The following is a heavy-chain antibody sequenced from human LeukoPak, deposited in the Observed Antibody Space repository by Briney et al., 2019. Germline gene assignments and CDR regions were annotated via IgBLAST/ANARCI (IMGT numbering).Heavy chain of an antibody. Sequence: GASVKVSCKASGYTFTSYGISWVRQAPGQGLEWMGWISTYNGNTNYAQKLQGRVTMTTDTSTSTAYMELRSLRSDDTAVYYCARDSPRPYWSGGSCYYFDYWGQGTLVTVSS. CDR3: ARDSPRPYWSGGSCYYFDY. J-gene: IGHJ4*02. D-gene: IGHD2-15*01. CDR1: GYTFTSYG. CDR2: ISTYNGNT. V-gene: IGHV1-18*01.